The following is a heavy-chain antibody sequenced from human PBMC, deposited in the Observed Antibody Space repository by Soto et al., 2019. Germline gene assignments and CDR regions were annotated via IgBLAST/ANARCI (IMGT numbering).Heavy chain of an antibody. V-gene: IGHV1-3*01. J-gene: IGHJ4*02. CDR1: GYTFTSYA. CDR2: INAGNGNT. D-gene: IGHD1-26*01. CDR3: ARARALVGLDAY. Sequence: GASVKVSCKASGYTFTSYAMHWVRQAPGQRLEWMGWINAGNGNTKYSQKFQGRVTITRDTSASTAYMELSSLRSEDTAVYYCARARALVGLDAYWGQGTLVTVSS.